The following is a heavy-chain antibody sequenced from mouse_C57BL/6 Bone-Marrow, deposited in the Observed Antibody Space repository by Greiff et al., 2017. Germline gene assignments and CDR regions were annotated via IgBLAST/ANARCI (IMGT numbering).Heavy chain of an antibody. D-gene: IGHD2-12*01. CDR2: INPNNGCT. CDR1: GYTFTDYN. V-gene: IGHV1-18*01. CDR3: AREDYYSYHWYMDV. J-gene: IGHJ1*03. Sequence: VQLQQSGPDLVKPGASVKIPCKASGYTFTDYNMAWVKQTHGKSLEWIGAINPNNGCTFYHPSVKGKATLTGDKSSSTAYMELRSLTSEDTAVYYCAREDYYSYHWYMDVWGTGTTVTVAS.